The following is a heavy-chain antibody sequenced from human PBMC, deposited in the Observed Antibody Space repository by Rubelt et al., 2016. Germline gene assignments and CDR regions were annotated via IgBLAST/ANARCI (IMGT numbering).Heavy chain of an antibody. Sequence: AASGFTFSSYGMHWVRQAPGKGLEWVAVIWYDGSNKYYADSVKGRFTISRDNSKNTLYLQMNSLRAEDTAVYYCAREAGYYYYMDVWGKGTTVTVSS. V-gene: IGHV3-33*01. J-gene: IGHJ6*03. CDR1: GFTFSSYG. CDR3: AREAGYYYYMDV. CDR2: IWYDGSNK.